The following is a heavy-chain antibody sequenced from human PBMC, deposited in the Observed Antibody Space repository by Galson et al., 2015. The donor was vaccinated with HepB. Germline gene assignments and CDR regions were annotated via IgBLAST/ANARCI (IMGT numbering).Heavy chain of an antibody. CDR1: GYSFTSYW. J-gene: IGHJ3*02. Sequence: QSGAEVKKPGESLKISCKGSGYSFTSYWIGWVRQMPGKGLEWMGIIYPGDSDTRYSPSFQGQVTISADKSISTAYLQWSSLKASDTAMYYCASGCLAANWGCAVDIWGQGTMVTVSS. CDR3: ASGCLAANWGCAVDI. V-gene: IGHV5-51*01. CDR2: IYPGDSDT. D-gene: IGHD7-27*01.